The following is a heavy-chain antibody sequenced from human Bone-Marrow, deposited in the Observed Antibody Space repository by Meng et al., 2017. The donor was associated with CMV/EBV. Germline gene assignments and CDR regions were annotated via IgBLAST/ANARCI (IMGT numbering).Heavy chain of an antibody. CDR2: ILHSGNT. CDR1: GGSISSANW. D-gene: IGHD3-10*01. V-gene: IGHV4-4*02. CDR3: ARDLTVVRGVLDY. J-gene: IGHJ4*02. Sequence: CAVSGGSISSANWWPWVRQPPGKGLEWIGEILHSGNTNYNPSLKSRVTISVDKSKNQFSLNLSPVTAADTAVYYCARDLTVVRGVLDYWSQGTLVTVSS.